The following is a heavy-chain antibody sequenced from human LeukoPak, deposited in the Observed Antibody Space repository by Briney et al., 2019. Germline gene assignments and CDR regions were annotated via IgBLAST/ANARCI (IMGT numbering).Heavy chain of an antibody. D-gene: IGHD6-19*01. CDR2: MNPNSSNT. CDR3: ARGRALWSSGSMNC. J-gene: IGHJ4*02. Sequence: ASVKVSCKASGYTFTSYDINWVRQATGQGLEWMGWMNPNSSNTGYAQKFQGRVTMTRNTSISTAYMELSSLRSEDTAVYYCARGRALWSSGSMNCWGQGTLVTVSS. V-gene: IGHV1-8*01. CDR1: GYTFTSYD.